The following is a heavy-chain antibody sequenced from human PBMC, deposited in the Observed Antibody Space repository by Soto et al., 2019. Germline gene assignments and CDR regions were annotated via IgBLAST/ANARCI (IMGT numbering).Heavy chain of an antibody. CDR2: IRNSGGST. CDR3: AKCDFGDPYWYFDF. Sequence: EVQLLESGGGLVQPGGSLRLSCAASGFPFNNYPLSWVRQAPGKGLEWVATIRNSGGSTAYADSVKGRFSISRYQAKNTLHLQMNSLRVKDTAVYYCAKCDFGDPYWYFDFWGRGTLVTVSS. V-gene: IGHV3-23*01. D-gene: IGHD4-17*01. CDR1: GFPFNNYP. J-gene: IGHJ2*01.